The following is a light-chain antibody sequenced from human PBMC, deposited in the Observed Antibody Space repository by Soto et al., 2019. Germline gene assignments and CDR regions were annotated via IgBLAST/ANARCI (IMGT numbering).Light chain of an antibody. CDR2: GAS. V-gene: IGKV3-11*01. CDR3: QQRSNWPRT. J-gene: IGKJ2*01. Sequence: EIVLTQSPATLSLSPGERATLSCRASQSVYNYLAWYQQKPGQAPRLLIYGASNRATGIPARFSGSGSGTDFTFTISSLEPEDFAVYYCQQRSNWPRTSGQGTKLEIK. CDR1: QSVYNY.